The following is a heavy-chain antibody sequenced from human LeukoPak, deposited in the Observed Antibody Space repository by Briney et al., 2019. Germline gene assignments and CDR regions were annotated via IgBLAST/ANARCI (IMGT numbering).Heavy chain of an antibody. CDR1: GFNFRSFA. CDR2: VSGATDRT. J-gene: IGHJ5*01. V-gene: IGHV3-23*01. CDR3: TKDLRESGCPNWFES. Sequence: GGSLRLSCAASGFNFRSFAMSWVRQAPGQGLEWVSTVSGATDRTYYAESVKGRFNISRDNSKSTFYLQLHSLRADDTAIYYCTKDLRESGCPNWFESWGQGTLVTVSS. D-gene: IGHD3-22*01.